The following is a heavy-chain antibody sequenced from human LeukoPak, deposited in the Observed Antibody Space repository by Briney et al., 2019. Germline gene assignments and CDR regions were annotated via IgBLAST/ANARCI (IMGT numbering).Heavy chain of an antibody. V-gene: IGHV3-74*01. CDR3: ARDISRTMDV. Sequence: GGSLRLSCAASGFTFTNYWMHWVRQAPGKGLVWVSIINTDGSTTRYADFVEGRFTISRDNARNTLYLEMNSLRVEDTAVYFCARDISRTMDVWGQGTTVTV. CDR1: GFTFTNYW. D-gene: IGHD2/OR15-2a*01. J-gene: IGHJ6*02. CDR2: INTDGSTT.